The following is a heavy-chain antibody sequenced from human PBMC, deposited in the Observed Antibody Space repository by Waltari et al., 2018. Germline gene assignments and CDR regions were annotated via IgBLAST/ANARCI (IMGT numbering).Heavy chain of an antibody. CDR1: GFTFSSYA. CDR3: AKFADFWSGYPEY. D-gene: IGHD3-3*01. V-gene: IGHV3-23*01. CDR2: ISGSGGST. Sequence: EVQLLESGGGLVQPGGYLRLSCAASGFTFSSYALRWVRQAPGKGLEGVSAISGSGGSTYYADSVKGRFTISRDNSKNTLYLQMNSLRAEDTAVYYCAKFADFWSGYPEYWGQGTLVTVSS. J-gene: IGHJ4*02.